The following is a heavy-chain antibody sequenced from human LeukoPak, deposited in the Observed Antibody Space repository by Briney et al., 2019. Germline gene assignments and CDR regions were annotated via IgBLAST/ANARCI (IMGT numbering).Heavy chain of an antibody. J-gene: IGHJ3*02. D-gene: IGHD5-18*01. V-gene: IGHV4-61*10. CDR1: GASISTGSSY. CDR2: IHNSGST. Sequence: SETLSLTCTVSGASISTGSSYWSWIRQPAGEGLEWIGRIHNSGSTNYNPSLNSRVTISVDTSKNQFSLKLSSVTAADTAVYYCARSEYSYGADAFDIWGQGTMVTVSS. CDR3: ARSEYSYGADAFDI.